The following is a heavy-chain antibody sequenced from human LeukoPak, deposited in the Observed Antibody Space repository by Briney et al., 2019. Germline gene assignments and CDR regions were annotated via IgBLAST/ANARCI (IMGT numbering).Heavy chain of an antibody. J-gene: IGHJ4*02. CDR1: GGSISSYY. CDR3: ARGLPGSTSH. D-gene: IGHD5/OR15-5a*01. CDR2: IFYSGRT. V-gene: IGHV4-59*01. Sequence: SETLSLTCTVSGGSISSYYWNWIRQPPGKGLEYIGYIFYSGRTNYNPSLKSRVTLSVDTSKNWFSLRLTSVTAADTAVYYCARGLPGSTSHWGQGTLVTVSS.